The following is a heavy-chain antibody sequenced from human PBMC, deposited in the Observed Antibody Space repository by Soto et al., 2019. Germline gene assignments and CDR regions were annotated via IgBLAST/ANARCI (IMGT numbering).Heavy chain of an antibody. CDR3: ARSPACGTCYTDLDL. V-gene: IGHV1-8*01. J-gene: IGHJ4*02. Sequence: QVQLVQSGAEVKEPGASVKVSCRASGYTFGSYDINWVLQAAGQGLEWLGWANPSSGNTGYAQKFQGRGTMTRDTSITTDYMELSSLRSEDTAVYFCARSPACGTCYTDLDLWGQGTLVTVSS. CDR2: ANPSSGNT. D-gene: IGHD2-2*02. CDR1: GYTFGSYD.